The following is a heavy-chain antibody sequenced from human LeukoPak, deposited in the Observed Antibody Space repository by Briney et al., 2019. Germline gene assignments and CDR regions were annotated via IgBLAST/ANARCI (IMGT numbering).Heavy chain of an antibody. CDR1: GFTFSSYD. D-gene: IGHD3-22*01. J-gene: IGHJ3*02. CDR2: IGTAGDT. V-gene: IGHV3-13*01. CDR3: ARGQDYDSSGYYRGIAFDI. Sequence: PGGSLRLSCAASGFTFSSYDKHWVRQATGKGLEWVSAIGTAGDTYYPGSVKGRFTISRENAKNSLYLQMNSLRAGDTAVYYCARGQDYDSSGYYRGIAFDIWGQGTMVTVSS.